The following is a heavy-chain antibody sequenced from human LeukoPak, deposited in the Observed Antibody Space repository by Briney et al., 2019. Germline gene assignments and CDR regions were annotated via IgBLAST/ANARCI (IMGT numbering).Heavy chain of an antibody. J-gene: IGHJ6*03. V-gene: IGHV4-34*01. CDR2: INHSGST. CDR3: AREPYYYYYMDV. Sequence: SETLSLTCAVYGGSFSGYYWSWIRPPPGKGLEWIGEINHSGSTNYNPSLKSRVTISVDTSKNQFSLKLSSVTAADTAVYYCAREPYYYYYMDVWGKGTTVTVSS. CDR1: GGSFSGYY.